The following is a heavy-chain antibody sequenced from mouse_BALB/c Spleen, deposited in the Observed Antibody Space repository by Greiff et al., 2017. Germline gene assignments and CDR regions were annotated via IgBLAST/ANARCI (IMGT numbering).Heavy chain of an antibody. CDR3: ARSSSSAWFAY. J-gene: IGHJ3*01. CDR1: GYAFSSYW. D-gene: IGHD1-1*01. V-gene: IGHV1-80*01. CDR2: IYPGDGDT. Sequence: VKLMESGAELVRPGSSVKISCKASGYAFSSYWMNWVKQRPGQGLEWIGQIYPGDGDTNYNGKFKGKATLTADKSSSTAYMQLSSLTSEDSAVYFCARSSSSAWFAYWGQGTLVTVSA.